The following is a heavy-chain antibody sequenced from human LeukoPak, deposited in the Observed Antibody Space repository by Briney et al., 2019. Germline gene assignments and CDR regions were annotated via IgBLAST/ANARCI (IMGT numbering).Heavy chain of an antibody. J-gene: IGHJ4*02. CDR1: GFIFSSYA. Sequence: PGGSLRLSCAASGFIFSSYAMSWVRQAPGKGLEWVSTISGSGGSTYYADSVKGRFTISRDNSKNTLYLQMNSLRAEDTAVYYCAEDSSLGSSSWYFPYYFDYWGQGTLVTVSS. CDR2: ISGSGGST. V-gene: IGHV3-23*01. CDR3: AEDSSLGSSSWYFPYYFDY. D-gene: IGHD6-13*01.